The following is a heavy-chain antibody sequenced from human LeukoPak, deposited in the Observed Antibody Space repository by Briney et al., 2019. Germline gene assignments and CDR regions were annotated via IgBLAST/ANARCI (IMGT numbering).Heavy chain of an antibody. CDR1: GGSISSGGYS. Sequence: TSETLSLTCAVSGGSISSGGYSWSWIRQPPGKGLEWIGYIYHSGSTYYNPSLKSRVTLSIDRSKNQFSLKLSSVTAADTAVYYCARHGQHHYFDYWGQGTLVTVSS. D-gene: IGHD1-1*01. CDR3: ARHGQHHYFDY. J-gene: IGHJ4*02. CDR2: IYHSGST. V-gene: IGHV4-30-2*01.